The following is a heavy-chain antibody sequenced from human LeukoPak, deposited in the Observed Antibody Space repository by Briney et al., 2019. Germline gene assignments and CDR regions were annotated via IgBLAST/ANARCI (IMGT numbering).Heavy chain of an antibody. CDR2: ISAYNGNT. Sequence: ASVKVSCKASGYTFTSYGISWVRQAPGQGLEWMGWISAYNGNTNYAQKLQGRVTMTTDTSTSTAYMELRSLRSDDTAVYYCARDTRIQLWNWSDPWGQGTLVTVSS. D-gene: IGHD5-18*01. J-gene: IGHJ5*02. CDR1: GYTFTSYG. V-gene: IGHV1-18*01. CDR3: ARDTRIQLWNWSDP.